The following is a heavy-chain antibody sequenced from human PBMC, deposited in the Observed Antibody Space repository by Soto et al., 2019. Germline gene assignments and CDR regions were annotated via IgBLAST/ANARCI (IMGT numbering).Heavy chain of an antibody. D-gene: IGHD2-2*01. J-gene: IGHJ4*02. CDR3: ARYCYSTTCLRGFDY. Sequence: PSETLSLTCTVSGGSINSGGYYWNWIRQHPGKGLEWIGFIYYTGTTSYNPSLKSRVAISVDKSQNQFSLKLNSVTAADTAMYYCARYCYSTTCLRGFDYLGQGIQVTVSS. CDR2: IYYTGTT. V-gene: IGHV4-31*03. CDR1: GGSINSGGYY.